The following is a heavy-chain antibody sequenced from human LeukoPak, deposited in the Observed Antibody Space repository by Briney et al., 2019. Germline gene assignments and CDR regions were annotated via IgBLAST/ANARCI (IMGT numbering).Heavy chain of an antibody. J-gene: IGHJ5*02. CDR1: GGSISSGGYS. V-gene: IGHV4-30-2*01. CDR3: ARAAAGGNWFDP. CDR2: IYHSGST. D-gene: IGHD6-13*01. Sequence: SQTLSLTRAVSGGSISSGGYSWSWIRQPPGKGLEWIGYIYHSGSTYYNPSLKSRVTISVDRSKNQFSLKLSSVTAADTAVYYCARAAAGGNWFDPWGQGTLVTVSS.